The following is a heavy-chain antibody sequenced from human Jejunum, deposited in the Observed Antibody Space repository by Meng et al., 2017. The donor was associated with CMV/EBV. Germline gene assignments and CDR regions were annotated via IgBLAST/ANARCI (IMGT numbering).Heavy chain of an antibody. CDR3: ARGPGESTGEGFDY. V-gene: IGHV4-4*07. CDR1: GGSITNRD. CDR2: IYTRDNT. Sequence: QGDRQWAERGLGKRSGAGSLAWSVSGGSITNRDWGGSRKSPGKGQEWIGRIYTRDNTNYNPSLKSRVTMSIDPSKNQFSLNLDSVTAADTAVYYCARGPGESTGEGFDYWGQGTLVTVSS. D-gene: IGHD3-10*01. J-gene: IGHJ4*02.